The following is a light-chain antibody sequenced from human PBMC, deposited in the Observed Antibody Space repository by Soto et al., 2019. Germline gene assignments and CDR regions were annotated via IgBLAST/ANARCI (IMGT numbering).Light chain of an antibody. CDR3: QKHNSSPRF. CDR1: QGINHY. CDR2: ATS. J-gene: IGKJ3*01. V-gene: IGKV1-27*01. Sequence: DIQMTQSPSSLSASVGDRVTVTCRASQGINHYLAWFQQKPGKVPTLLIYATSTLQSGVPSRFSGSGFGTDFTLTISSLQPEDVATYYCQKHNSSPRFFGPGTKVEIK.